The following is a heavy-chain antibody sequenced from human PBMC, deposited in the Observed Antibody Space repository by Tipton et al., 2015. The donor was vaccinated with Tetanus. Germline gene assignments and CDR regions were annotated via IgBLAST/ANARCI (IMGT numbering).Heavy chain of an antibody. V-gene: IGHV4-30-2*01. J-gene: IGHJ5*01. CDR3: ARARRNDKTYWFDS. Sequence: TLSLTCDVSGDSISSGHSWNWIRQPPGEGLEWIGFSYHSGQTFYKSSLKSRLTISVDRPTNQFSLKLSSVTAADTAVYYCARARRNDKTYWFDSWGQGTLVIVSS. CDR1: GDSISSGHS. CDR2: SYHSGQT.